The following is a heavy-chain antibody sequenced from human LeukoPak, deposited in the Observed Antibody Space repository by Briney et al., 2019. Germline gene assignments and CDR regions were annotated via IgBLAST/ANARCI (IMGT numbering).Heavy chain of an antibody. V-gene: IGHV3-30*18. CDR1: GFTFSSYG. CDR3: AKVERRGYNSFDY. J-gene: IGHJ4*02. CDR2: ISYDGSNK. Sequence: PGGSLRLSCAASGFTFSSYGMHWVRQAPGKGLEWVAVISYDGSNKYYADSVKGRFTISRDNSKNTLYLQMNSLRAEDTAVYYCAKVERRGYNSFDYWGQGTLVTVSS. D-gene: IGHD5-24*01.